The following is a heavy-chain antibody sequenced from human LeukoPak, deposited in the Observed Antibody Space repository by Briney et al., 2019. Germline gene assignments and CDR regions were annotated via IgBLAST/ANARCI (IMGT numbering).Heavy chain of an antibody. D-gene: IGHD1-7*01. Sequence: GGSLRLSCAASGFTFSNYYMSWIRQAPGKGLEWVSYISGSSGSTNYADSVMGRFTISRDNAKNSLYLQMNSLRAEDTAVYYCARDGITGTTIDYWGQGTLVTVSS. CDR2: ISGSSGST. V-gene: IGHV3-11*06. J-gene: IGHJ4*02. CDR3: ARDGITGTTIDY. CDR1: GFTFSNYY.